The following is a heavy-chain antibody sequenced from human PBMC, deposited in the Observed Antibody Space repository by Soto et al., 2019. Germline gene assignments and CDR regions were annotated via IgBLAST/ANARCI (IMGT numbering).Heavy chain of an antibody. J-gene: IGHJ4*02. D-gene: IGHD2-15*01. CDR1: GGSISSSSYY. V-gene: IGHV4-39*01. Sequence: SETLSLTCTVSGGSISSSSYYWGWIRQPPGKGLEWIGSIYYSGSTSYNPSLKSRVTISVDTSKNQFSLKLSSVTAADTAVYYCARASRYCSGGSCHYFDYWGQGTLVTVS. CDR2: IYYSGST. CDR3: ARASRYCSGGSCHYFDY.